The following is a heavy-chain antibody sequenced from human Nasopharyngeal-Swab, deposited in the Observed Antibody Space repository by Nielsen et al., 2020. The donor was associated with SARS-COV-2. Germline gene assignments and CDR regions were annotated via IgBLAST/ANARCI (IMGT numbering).Heavy chain of an antibody. CDR3: ARDRSNQWLVRGWAFDI. D-gene: IGHD6-19*01. J-gene: IGHJ3*02. V-gene: IGHV1-18*01. Sequence: GESLKISCKASGYTFTSYGISWVRQAPGQGLEWMGWISAYNGNTNYAQKLQGRVTMTTDTSTSTAYMELRSLRSDDTAVYYCARDRSNQWLVRGWAFDIWGQGTMVTVSS. CDR2: ISAYNGNT. CDR1: GYTFTSYG.